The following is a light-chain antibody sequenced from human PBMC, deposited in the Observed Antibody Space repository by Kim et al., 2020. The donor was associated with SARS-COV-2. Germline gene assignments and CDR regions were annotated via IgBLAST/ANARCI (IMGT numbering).Light chain of an antibody. CDR2: DAS. J-gene: IGKJ1*01. Sequence: LSPEERATLSCRASQSVSSTYLAWYQQKPGQAPRLLMSDASTRATGIPDRFSGSGSETDFTLTISRLEPEDFAVYYCQQYDTSRTFGQGTKVDIK. V-gene: IGKV3-20*01. CDR1: QSVSSTY. CDR3: QQYDTSRT.